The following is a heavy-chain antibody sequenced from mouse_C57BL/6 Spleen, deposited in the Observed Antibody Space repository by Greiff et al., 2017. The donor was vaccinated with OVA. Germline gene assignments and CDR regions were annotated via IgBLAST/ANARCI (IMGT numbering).Heavy chain of an antibody. CDR1: GYSITSGYY. CDR3: ARDERQLRLEAWFAY. J-gene: IGHJ3*01. CDR2: ISYDGSN. V-gene: IGHV3-6*01. D-gene: IGHD3-2*02. Sequence: VQLKESGPGLVKPSQSLSLTCSVTGYSITSGYYWNWIRQFPGNKLEWMGYISYDGSNNYNPSLKNRISITRDTSKNQFFLKLNSVTTEDTATYYCARDERQLRLEAWFAYWGQGTLVTVSA.